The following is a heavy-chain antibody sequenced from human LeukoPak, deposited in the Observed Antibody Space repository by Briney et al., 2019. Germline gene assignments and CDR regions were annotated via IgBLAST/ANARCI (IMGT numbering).Heavy chain of an antibody. CDR3: ARDSLEYYDSSGYYLY. CDR2: IYSVGTT. Sequence: PGGSLRLSCAASGFSVSSNYMSWVRQAPGKGLKWVSTIYSVGTTDYADPVKGRFTISRDNSKNTLYLQMNSLRAEDTAVYYCARDSLEYYDSSGYYLYWGQGTLVTVSS. D-gene: IGHD3-22*01. V-gene: IGHV3-53*01. J-gene: IGHJ4*02. CDR1: GFSVSSNY.